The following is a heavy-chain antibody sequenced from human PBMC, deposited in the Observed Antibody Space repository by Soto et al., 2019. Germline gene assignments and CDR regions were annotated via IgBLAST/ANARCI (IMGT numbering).Heavy chain of an antibody. CDR2: ISYDGSNK. Sequence: GGSLSLSCAASGFTFSSYGMPWVRQAPGKGLEWVAVISYDGSNKYYADSVKGRFTISRDNSKNTLYLQMNSLRAEDTAVYYCAKDTLECSGGSCYSYYYYMDVWGKGTTVTVSS. J-gene: IGHJ6*03. CDR1: GFTFSSYG. V-gene: IGHV3-30*18. CDR3: AKDTLECSGGSCYSYYYYMDV. D-gene: IGHD2-15*01.